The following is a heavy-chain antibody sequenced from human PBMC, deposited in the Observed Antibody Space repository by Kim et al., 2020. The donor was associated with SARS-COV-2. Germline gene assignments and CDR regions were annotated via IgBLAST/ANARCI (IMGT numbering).Heavy chain of an antibody. CDR1: GGSISSGGYY. V-gene: IGHV4-31*03. D-gene: IGHD2-2*01. CDR2: IYYSGST. J-gene: IGHJ5*01. Sequence: SETMSLTCTVSGGSISSGGYYWSWIRQHPGKGLEWIGYIYYSGSTYYNPSLKSRVTISVDTSKNQFSLKLSSVTAADTAVYYCARGSPPLYCSSTSCYQWFDYWGQGTLVTVSS. CDR3: ARGSPPLYCSSTSCYQWFDY.